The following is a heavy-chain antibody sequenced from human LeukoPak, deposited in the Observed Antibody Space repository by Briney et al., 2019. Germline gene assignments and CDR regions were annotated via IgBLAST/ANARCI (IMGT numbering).Heavy chain of an antibody. CDR2: IYYSGST. CDR3: ASVDSSGYEGGAFDI. D-gene: IGHD3-22*01. CDR1: GGSISGYY. V-gene: IGHV4-59*01. Sequence: SETLSLTCTVSGGSISGYYWSWIRQPPGKGLEWIGYIYYSGSTNYNPSLESRVTISVDTSKNQFSLKLSSVTAADTAVYYCASVDSSGYEGGAFDIWGQGTMVTVSS. J-gene: IGHJ3*02.